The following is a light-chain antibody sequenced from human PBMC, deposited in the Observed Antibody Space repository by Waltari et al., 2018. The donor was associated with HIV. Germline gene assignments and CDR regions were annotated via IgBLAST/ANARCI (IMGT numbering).Light chain of an antibody. CDR3: QHRGHWPS. CDR2: DAS. CDR1: QNIGNR. J-gene: IGKJ4*01. V-gene: IGKV3D-20*02. Sequence: TQSPAILSLPAGKTATLSCRASQNIGNRLGWYKFKPGQPPLLLIFDASRRANGGPDRFSGSGSGTNFTLTLSNLRPWDSAMYYCQHRGHWPSFGGGTRVEI.